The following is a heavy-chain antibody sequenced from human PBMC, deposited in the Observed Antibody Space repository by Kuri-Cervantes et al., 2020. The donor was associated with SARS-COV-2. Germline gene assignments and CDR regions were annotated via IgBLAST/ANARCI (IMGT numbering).Heavy chain of an antibody. CDR1: GGSISSYY. Sequence: SETLSLTCTVSGGSISSYYWSWIRQPAGKGLEWIGRIYTSGSTNYNPSLKSRVTMSVDTSKNQFSLKLSSVTAADTAVYYCARVPHPSYYYGSGRRTVAFDIWGQGTLVTVSS. D-gene: IGHD3-10*01. CDR3: ARVPHPSYYYGSGRRTVAFDI. J-gene: IGHJ4*02. V-gene: IGHV4-4*07. CDR2: IYTSGST.